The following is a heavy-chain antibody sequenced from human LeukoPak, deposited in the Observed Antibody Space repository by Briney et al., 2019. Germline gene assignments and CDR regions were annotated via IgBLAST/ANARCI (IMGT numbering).Heavy chain of an antibody. CDR1: GYTFTGYY. CDR2: INPNSGGT. V-gene: IGHV1-2*06. Sequence: ASVKVSCKASGYTFTGYYMHWVRQAPGQGLEWMGRINPNSGGTNYAQKFQGRVTMTRDTSISTAYMELSRLRSDDTAVYYCASNEDIVVVPAADLYYYYYGMDVWGQGTTVTVSS. CDR3: ASNEDIVVVPAADLYYYYYGMDV. D-gene: IGHD2-2*01. J-gene: IGHJ6*02.